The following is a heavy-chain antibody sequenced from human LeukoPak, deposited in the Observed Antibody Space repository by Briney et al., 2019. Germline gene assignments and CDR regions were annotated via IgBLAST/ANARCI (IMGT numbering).Heavy chain of an antibody. J-gene: IGHJ4*02. CDR2: VNPNSGGT. V-gene: IGHV1-2*06. CDR3: ARAYDFPDY. CDR1: GYTFTGYY. Sequence: ASVKVSCKASGYTFTGYYIHWLRQAPGQGLEWMGRVNPNSGGTNYAQSFQGRVTMTRDTSITTAHMELSRLRSDDTAVYYCARAYDFPDYWGQGTLVTVSS. D-gene: IGHD3-3*01.